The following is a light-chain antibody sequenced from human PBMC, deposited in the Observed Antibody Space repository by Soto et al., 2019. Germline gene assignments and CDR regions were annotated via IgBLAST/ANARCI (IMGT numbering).Light chain of an antibody. J-gene: IGKJ1*01. CDR1: QSISSW. CDR3: QQYNSYSQT. CDR2: DAS. Sequence: DIQMTQSPSTLSASVGDRVTITCRASQSISSWLAWYQQKPGKAPKLLIYDASSLESGVPSRFSGSGSGTEFTLTICSLQPDDFATYYCQQYNSYSQTFGQGTNVEIK. V-gene: IGKV1-5*01.